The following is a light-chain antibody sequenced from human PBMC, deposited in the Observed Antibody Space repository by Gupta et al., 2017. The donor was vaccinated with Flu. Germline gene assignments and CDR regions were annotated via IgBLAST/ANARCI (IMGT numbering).Light chain of an antibody. Sequence: DIQMTQSPSSLSASVGARVTITCRASQSISSYLNWYQQKPGKAPKLLIYAASSLQSGVPSRFSGSGSGTDFTLTISSLQPEDFATYYCQQSRRTFGQGTKVEIK. CDR1: QSISSY. CDR2: AAS. CDR3: QQSRRT. J-gene: IGKJ1*01. V-gene: IGKV1-39*01.